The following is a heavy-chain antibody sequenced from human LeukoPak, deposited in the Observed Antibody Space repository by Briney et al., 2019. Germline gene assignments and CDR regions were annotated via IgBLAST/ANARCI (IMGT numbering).Heavy chain of an antibody. CDR2: IKSKTDGGTT. CDR1: GFTFSNAS. Sequence: GGSLRLSCAASGFTFSNASMSWVRQAPGKGLEWVGRIKSKTDGGTTDYAAPVKGRFTISRDDSKNTLYLQMNSLKTEDTAVYYCTTVSSEVRDFDYWGQGTLVTVSS. CDR3: TTVSSEVRDFDY. J-gene: IGHJ4*02. V-gene: IGHV3-15*01.